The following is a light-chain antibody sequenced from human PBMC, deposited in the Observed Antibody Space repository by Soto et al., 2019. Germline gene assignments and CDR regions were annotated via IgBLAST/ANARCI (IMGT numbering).Light chain of an antibody. CDR3: SSYTSSSTVV. Sequence: QSALTQPASVSGSPGQSITISFTGTSSDVGGYNYVSWYQQHPGKAPQLLIYEVSNRPSGVSNRFSGSKSGNTASLTISGLQAEDEADYYCSSYTSSSTVVFGGGTKFTVL. CDR1: SSDVGGYNY. J-gene: IGLJ2*01. V-gene: IGLV2-14*01. CDR2: EVS.